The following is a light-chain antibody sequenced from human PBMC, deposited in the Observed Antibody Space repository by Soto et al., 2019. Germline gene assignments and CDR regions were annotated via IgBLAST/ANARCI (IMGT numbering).Light chain of an antibody. V-gene: IGKV3-20*01. CDR3: QKYGNFWT. J-gene: IGKJ1*01. CDR2: GAS. CDR1: QSVSSSY. Sequence: EIVLTQSPGTLSLSPGERATLSCRASQSVSSSYLAWYQQKPGQAPRLLIYGASSRATGIPDGFSGSGSGTDFTLTISRLEPEDFAVYYCQKYGNFWTFGQGTKV.